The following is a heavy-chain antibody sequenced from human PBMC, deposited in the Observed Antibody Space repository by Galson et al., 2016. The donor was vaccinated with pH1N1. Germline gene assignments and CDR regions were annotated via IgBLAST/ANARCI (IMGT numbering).Heavy chain of an antibody. D-gene: IGHD1-1*01. CDR2: IKSNGETT. V-gene: IGHV3-64*02. CDR3: ARVRVSPTAPYFDY. Sequence: SLRLSCAGSGFIFSSYWMHWVRQAPGKGLEYVSAIKSNGETTYYADSVKGRFTISRDNSKNMVYLQMGSLRAEDMAVYYCARVRVSPTAPYFDYWGQGTLVTVSS. J-gene: IGHJ4*02. CDR1: GFIFSSYW.